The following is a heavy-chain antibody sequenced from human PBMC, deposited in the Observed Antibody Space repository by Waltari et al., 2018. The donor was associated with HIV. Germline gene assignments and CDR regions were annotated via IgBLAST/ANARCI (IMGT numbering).Heavy chain of an antibody. V-gene: IGHV3-9*01. CDR1: GFTFDDYA. CDR2: ISWNSGSI. J-gene: IGHJ6*02. Sequence: EVQLVESGGGLVQPGRSLRLSCAASGFTFDDYAMHWVRQAPGKGLGWVSGISWNSGSIGYADSVKGRFTISRDNAKNSLYLQMNSLRAEDTALYYCAKDIGYGSGSSYYYYYGMDVWGQGTTVTVSS. D-gene: IGHD3-10*01. CDR3: AKDIGYGSGSSYYYYYGMDV.